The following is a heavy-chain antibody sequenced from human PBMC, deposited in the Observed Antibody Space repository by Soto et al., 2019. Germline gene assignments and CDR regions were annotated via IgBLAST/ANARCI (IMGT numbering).Heavy chain of an antibody. J-gene: IGHJ5*02. V-gene: IGHV1-69*13. CDR1: GGTFSSYA. CDR2: IIPIFGTA. Sequence: SVKVSCKASGGTFSSYAISWVRQAPGQGLEWMGGIIPIFGTANYAQKFQGRVTITADESTSTAYMELSSLRSEDTAVYFCARDYETTSWFDPWGQRSLVTGSS. D-gene: IGHD1-7*01. CDR3: ARDYETTSWFDP.